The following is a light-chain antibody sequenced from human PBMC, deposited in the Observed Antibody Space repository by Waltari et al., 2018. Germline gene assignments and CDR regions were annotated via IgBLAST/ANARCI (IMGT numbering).Light chain of an antibody. CDR1: HIRDKT. V-gene: IGLV3-21*03. CDR2: DDT. Sequence: YELTQPPSVSVAPGKTAKISWGGHHIRDKTVHWYQQQPGQAPVLVIYDDTVRPSGIPKRISGSDTATLTIARVEAGDEAVYYCQVWDGDADHPVFGGGTKLTVL. CDR3: QVWDGDADHPV. J-gene: IGLJ2*01.